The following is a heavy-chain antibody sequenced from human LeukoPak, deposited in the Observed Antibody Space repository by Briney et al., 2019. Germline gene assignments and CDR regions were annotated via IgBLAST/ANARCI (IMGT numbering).Heavy chain of an antibody. CDR1: GGSISSSSYY. D-gene: IGHD3-10*01. CDR2: IYYSGST. CDR3: ARGTQTYYYGSGSSLGFDY. V-gene: IGHV4-39*07. J-gene: IGHJ4*02. Sequence: MPSETLSLTCTVSGGSISSSSYYWGWIRQPPGKGLEWIGSIYYSGSTNYNPSLKSRVTISVDTSKNQFSLKLSSVTAADTAVYYCARGTQTYYYGSGSSLGFDYWGQGTLVTVSS.